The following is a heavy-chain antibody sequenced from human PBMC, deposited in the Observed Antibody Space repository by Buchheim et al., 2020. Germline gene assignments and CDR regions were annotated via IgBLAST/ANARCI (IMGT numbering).Heavy chain of an antibody. CDR3: ARRGGGPTAGMTAGHYYYYMDV. CDR1: GYNFFSYS. CDR2: INPSGGTA. Sequence: QVQLVQSGAEVKKPGASVKVSCKASGYNFFSYSIHWLRQAPGQGLEWMGIINPSGGTASHARRFEDRVTMSRDTATSTVYLELGSLKSDDTAVYFCARRGGGPTAGMTAGHYYYYMDVWGKGTT. D-gene: IGHD4-23*01. V-gene: IGHV1-46*01. J-gene: IGHJ6*03.